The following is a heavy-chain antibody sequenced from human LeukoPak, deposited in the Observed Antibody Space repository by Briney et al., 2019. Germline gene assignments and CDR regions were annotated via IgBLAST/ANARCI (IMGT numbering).Heavy chain of an antibody. CDR2: ISSSSSTI. D-gene: IGHD5-12*01. J-gene: IGHJ4*02. Sequence: GGSLRLSCAASGFTFSSYEMNWVRQAPGKGLEWVSYISSSSSTIYYADSVKGRFTISRDNAKNSLYLQMNSLRAEDTAVYYCAQDIVATTMAYWGQGTLVTVSS. CDR1: GFTFSSYE. V-gene: IGHV3-48*01. CDR3: AQDIVATTMAY.